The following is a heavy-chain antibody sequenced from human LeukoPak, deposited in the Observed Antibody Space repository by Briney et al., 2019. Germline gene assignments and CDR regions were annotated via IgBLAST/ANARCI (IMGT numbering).Heavy chain of an antibody. Sequence: GGSLRLSCAGSGFTFGGYGMHWFRQTPGKGLEWVAVIAYDGSRPFYADSVKGRFTISRDNSKNTMSVQMDDLRAEDTAVYYCTRYNNDHFDYWGQGTLVTVSS. D-gene: IGHD1-14*01. CDR3: TRYNNDHFDY. CDR1: GFTFGGYG. CDR2: IAYDGSRP. J-gene: IGHJ4*02. V-gene: IGHV3-33*01.